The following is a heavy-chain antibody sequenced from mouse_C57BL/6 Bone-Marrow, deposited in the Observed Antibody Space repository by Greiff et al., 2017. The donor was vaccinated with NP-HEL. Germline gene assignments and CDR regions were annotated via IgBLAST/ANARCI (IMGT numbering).Heavy chain of an antibody. V-gene: IGHV1-55*01. J-gene: IGHJ3*01. CDR1: GYTFTSYW. D-gene: IGHD2-4*01. Sequence: QVQLQQPGAELVKPGASVKMSCKASGYTFTSYWITWVKQRPGQGLEWIGDIYPGSGSTNYNEKFKSKATLTVDTSSSTAYMQLSSLTSEDSAVYYCARSIDYDVGFAYWGQGTLVTGSA. CDR2: IYPGSGST. CDR3: ARSIDYDVGFAY.